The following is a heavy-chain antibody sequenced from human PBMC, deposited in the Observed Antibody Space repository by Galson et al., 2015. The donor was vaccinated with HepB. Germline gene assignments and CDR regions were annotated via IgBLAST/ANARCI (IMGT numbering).Heavy chain of an antibody. CDR3: ARRNDYGGY. CDR2: ISTYNADR. Sequence: SVKVSCKASGYTFTSYGISWVRQAPGQGLEWMGWISTYNADRNYAQKLQGRVAMTADRSTSTAYMELRSLTYDDTAVYYCARRNDYGGYWGQGTLITVSS. J-gene: IGHJ4*02. D-gene: IGHD1-14*01. CDR1: GYTFTSYG. V-gene: IGHV1-18*01.